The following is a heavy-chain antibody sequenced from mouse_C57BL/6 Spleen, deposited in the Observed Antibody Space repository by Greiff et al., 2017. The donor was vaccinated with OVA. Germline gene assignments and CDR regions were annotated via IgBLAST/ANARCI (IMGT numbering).Heavy chain of an antibody. D-gene: IGHD6-1*01. J-gene: IGHJ1*03. CDR1: GYTFTSYW. V-gene: IGHV1-7*01. CDR3: ARSPASGYFDV. Sequence: VQRVESGAELAKPGASVKLSCKASGYTFTSYWMHWVKQRPGQGLEWIGYINPSSGYTKYNQKFKDKATLTADKSSSTAYMQLSSLTYEDSAVYYCARSPASGYFDVWGTGTTVTVSS. CDR2: INPSSGYT.